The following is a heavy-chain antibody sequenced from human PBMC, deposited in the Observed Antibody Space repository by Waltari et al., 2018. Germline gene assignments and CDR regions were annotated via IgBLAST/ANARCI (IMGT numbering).Heavy chain of an antibody. V-gene: IGHV5-51*01. CDR2: TYHVDCDT. D-gene: IGHD4-17*01. Sequence: EVQLVQSGAEVKTPGESLKISCKGSGYSFTSYRIGWVRQMPGKGLEWRGITYHVDCDTKYCSSFPGKVTMPAEKSSSTAYRQWSSLKASDTAMYYCARRRLRRKVWFDPWGQGTLVTVSS. CDR1: GYSFTSYR. CDR3: ARRRLRRKVWFDP. J-gene: IGHJ5*02.